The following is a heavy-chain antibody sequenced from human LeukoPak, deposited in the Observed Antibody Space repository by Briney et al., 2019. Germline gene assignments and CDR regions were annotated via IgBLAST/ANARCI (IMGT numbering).Heavy chain of an antibody. D-gene: IGHD5-18*01. Sequence: PGGSLRLSCAASGFTFDDYAMHWVRQAPGKGLEWVSGISWNSGSIGYADSVKGRFTISRDNAKNSLYLQMNSLRAEDTALYYCAKLRYSYGPDAFDIWGQGTMVTVSS. CDR1: GFTFDDYA. CDR2: ISWNSGSI. J-gene: IGHJ3*02. V-gene: IGHV3-9*01. CDR3: AKLRYSYGPDAFDI.